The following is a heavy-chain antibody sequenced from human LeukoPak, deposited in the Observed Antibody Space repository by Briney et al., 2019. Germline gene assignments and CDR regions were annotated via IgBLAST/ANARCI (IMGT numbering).Heavy chain of an antibody. V-gene: IGHV4-30-4*01. CDR2: IYYSGST. CDR3: ARSGPRYSYGYFDY. CDR1: GGSISSGDYY. J-gene: IGHJ4*02. D-gene: IGHD5-18*01. Sequence: SETLSLTCTVSGGSISSGDYYWSWIRQPPGKGLEWIGYIYYSGSTYYNPSLKSRVTISVDTSKNQFSLKLSSVAAADTAVYYCARSGPRYSYGYFDYWGQGTLVTVSS.